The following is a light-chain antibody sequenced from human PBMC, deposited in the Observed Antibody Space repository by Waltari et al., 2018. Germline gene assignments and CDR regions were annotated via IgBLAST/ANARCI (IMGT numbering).Light chain of an antibody. CDR2: DVS. J-gene: IGLJ3*02. V-gene: IGLV2-14*01. CDR3: SSYTSSSTLV. Sequence: QSALTQPASVSGSPGQSITISCTGTSSDGGGYHYVSWYQQHPGKAPKLMIYDVSKRPSGVSNRFSGSKSGNTASLTISGLQAEDEADYYCSSYTSSSTLVFGGGTKLTVL. CDR1: SSDGGGYHY.